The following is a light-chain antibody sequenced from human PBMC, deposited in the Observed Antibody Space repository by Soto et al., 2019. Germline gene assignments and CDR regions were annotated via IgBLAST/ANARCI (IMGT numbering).Light chain of an antibody. CDR2: AAS. CDR3: QQANSFPPYT. CDR1: QGISSW. J-gene: IGKJ2*01. Sequence: DIQMTQSPSSVSASVGDRVTITCRASQGISSWLAWHQQKPGKAPKLLIYAASSLQSGVPSRFSGSGSGTDFTLTISRLQPEDFATYYYQQANSFPPYTFGQGTKLEIK. V-gene: IGKV1-12*01.